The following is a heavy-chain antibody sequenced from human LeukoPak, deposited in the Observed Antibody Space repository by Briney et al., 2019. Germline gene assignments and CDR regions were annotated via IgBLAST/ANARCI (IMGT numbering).Heavy chain of an antibody. D-gene: IGHD3-22*01. Sequence: PGGSLRLSCAASGFTFRSYEMNWVRQAPGKGLEWVSYISSSGSTMYYADSVKGRFTISRDNAKSSLYLQMNSLRAEDTAVYYCATYYDSAGFDFDYWGQGTLVTVSP. CDR2: ISSSGSTM. J-gene: IGHJ4*02. V-gene: IGHV3-48*03. CDR3: ATYYDSAGFDFDY. CDR1: GFTFRSYE.